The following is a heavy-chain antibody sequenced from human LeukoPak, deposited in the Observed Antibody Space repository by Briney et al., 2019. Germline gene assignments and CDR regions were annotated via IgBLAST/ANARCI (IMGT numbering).Heavy chain of an antibody. CDR2: IYTSGNT. CDR3: ARAEYKNGFSFDS. Sequence: SETLSLTCTVSGGPIGSGSYCWSWIRQPAGKGLEWIGHIYTSGNTNYNPSLKSRVTISVDTSNNQFSLRLTSVTAADTALYYCARAEYKNGFSFDSWGQGTLVTVSS. D-gene: IGHD2-8*01. J-gene: IGHJ4*02. CDR1: GGPIGSGSYC. V-gene: IGHV4-61*09.